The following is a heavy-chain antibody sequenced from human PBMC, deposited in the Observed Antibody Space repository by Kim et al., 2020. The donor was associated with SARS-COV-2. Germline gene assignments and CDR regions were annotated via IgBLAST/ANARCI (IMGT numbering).Heavy chain of an antibody. CDR2: ISPDVTST. J-gene: IGHJ4*02. CDR3: TRGGADGGSSTWGY. Sequence: GGSLRLSCAASGFTFSGYWMHWVRQAPGKGPVWVSRISPDVTSTTYADSVQGRFTISRDNAKNTLYLQMHSLTADDTAIYYCTRGGADGGSSTWGYWGQGTLVTVSS. D-gene: IGHD2-15*01. V-gene: IGHV3-74*01. CDR1: GFTFSGYW.